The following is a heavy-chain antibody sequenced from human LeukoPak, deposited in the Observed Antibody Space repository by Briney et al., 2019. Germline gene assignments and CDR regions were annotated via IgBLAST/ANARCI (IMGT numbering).Heavy chain of an antibody. D-gene: IGHD3-3*01. V-gene: IGHV3-23*01. CDR3: AKDLVYERRLSFLASTFDY. CDR2: ISGSGGST. CDR1: GFTFSSYA. Sequence: GGSLRLSCAASGFTFSSYAMSWVRQAPGKGLEWVSAISGSGGSTYYADSVKGRFTISRDNSKNTLYLQMNSLRAEDTAVYYCAKDLVYERRLSFLASTFDYWGQGTLVTVSS. J-gene: IGHJ4*02.